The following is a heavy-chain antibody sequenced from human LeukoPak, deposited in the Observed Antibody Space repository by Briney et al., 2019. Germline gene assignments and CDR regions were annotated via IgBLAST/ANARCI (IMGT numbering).Heavy chain of an antibody. CDR1: GASFSSSTYY. V-gene: IGHV4-39*01. D-gene: IGHD6-13*01. J-gene: IGHJ4*02. CDR2: IYYSGST. Sequence: PSETLSLTCTVSGASFSSSTYYWGWIRHPPGKGLEWIGSIYYSGSTYYNPSLKSRVTMSVDTSKNQFSLKLSSDCARHAGGISATGTRPFDYWGQGTLVTVSS. CDR3: TGTRPFDY.